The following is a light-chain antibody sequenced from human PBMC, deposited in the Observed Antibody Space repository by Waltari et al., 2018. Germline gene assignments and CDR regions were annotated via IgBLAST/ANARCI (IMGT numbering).Light chain of an antibody. V-gene: IGKV4-1*01. CDR3: QQYLRAPRT. Sequence: DIVMTQSPDSLAVSLGARATINCESSLRLLFDFDNKNYLAWYQQKPGQPPKLLIHWASTRESGVPDRFSGSGSGTEFALTISSLQAEDVAVYYCQQYLRAPRTFGQGTALEIK. J-gene: IGKJ2*02. CDR2: WAS. CDR1: LRLLFDFDNKNY.